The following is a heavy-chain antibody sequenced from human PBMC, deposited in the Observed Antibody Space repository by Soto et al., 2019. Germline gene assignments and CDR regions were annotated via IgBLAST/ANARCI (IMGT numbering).Heavy chain of an antibody. CDR1: GYTFTRYG. V-gene: IGHV1-18*01. D-gene: IGHD2-8*01. CDR2: ISGYNGDT. CDR3: AKNGQPPYYYYGLDV. J-gene: IGHJ6*02. Sequence: ASVKVSCKASGYTFTRYGISWVRQAPGQGLEWMGWISGYNGDTNYAQKFQGRVSMTIDTSTTTAYMELRSLRADDTAVYYCAKNGQPPYYYYGLDVWG.